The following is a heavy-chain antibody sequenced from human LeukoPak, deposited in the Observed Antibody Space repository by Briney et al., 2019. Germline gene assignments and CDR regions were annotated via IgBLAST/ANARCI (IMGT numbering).Heavy chain of an antibody. D-gene: IGHD6-6*01. J-gene: IGHJ4*02. Sequence: SQTLSLICTVSGGSISSGDYYWSWIRQPPGKGLEWIGYIYYSGSTYYNPSLKSRVTISVDTSKNQFSLKLSSVTAADTAVYYCASETYSSSSYYFDYWGQGTLVTVSS. CDR2: IYYSGST. CDR1: GGSISSGDYY. V-gene: IGHV4-30-4*01. CDR3: ASETYSSSSYYFDY.